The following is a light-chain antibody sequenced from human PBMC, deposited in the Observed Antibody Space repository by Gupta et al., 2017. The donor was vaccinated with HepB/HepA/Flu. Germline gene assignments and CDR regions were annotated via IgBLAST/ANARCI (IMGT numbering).Light chain of an antibody. V-gene: IGKV1-39*01. CDR1: QSITTF. Sequence: DIQITQSPSSLSASLGDRVTISCQASQSITTFLVWYQHKPGKAPTLLIYDASSLQSGVASRFSGSGSGTDFTLTISRLQPEDLATYSCQQSDNAPLTFGQGTRMESK. CDR2: DAS. CDR3: QQSDNAPLT. J-gene: IGKJ5*01.